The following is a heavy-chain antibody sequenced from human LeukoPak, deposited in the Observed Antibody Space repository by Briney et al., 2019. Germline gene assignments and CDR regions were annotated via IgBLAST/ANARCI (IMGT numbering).Heavy chain of an antibody. CDR1: GGSISSSSYY. D-gene: IGHD3-10*01. CDR2: IYYSGST. V-gene: IGHV4-39*02. J-gene: IGHJ6*03. Sequence: SETLSLTCTVSGGSISSSSYYWGWIRQPPGKGLEWIGSIYYSGSTYYNPSLKSRVTISVDTSKNQFSLKLSSVTAADTAVYYCAREPMVWFGELPYMDVWGKGTTVTISS. CDR3: AREPMVWFGELPYMDV.